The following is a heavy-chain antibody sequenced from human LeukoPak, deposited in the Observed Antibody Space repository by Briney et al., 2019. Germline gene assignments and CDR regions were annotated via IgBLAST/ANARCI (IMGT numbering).Heavy chain of an antibody. Sequence: PSETLSPTCTVSGGSVSSNSNYWSWIRQPPGKGLEWIGYNTYFGSASYNPSLKSRVTISVDTSKNQFSLKLSSVTAADTAVYYCARDTPGGYDFWWFDPWGQGTLVTVSS. J-gene: IGHJ5*02. CDR3: ARDTPGGYDFWWFDP. D-gene: IGHD5-12*01. CDR2: NTYFGSA. CDR1: GGSVSSNSNY. V-gene: IGHV4-61*01.